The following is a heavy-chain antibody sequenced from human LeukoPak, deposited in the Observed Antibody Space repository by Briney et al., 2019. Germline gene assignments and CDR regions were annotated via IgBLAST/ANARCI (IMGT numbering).Heavy chain of an antibody. CDR2: IYKSGNT. Sequence: PSETLSLTCTGSGVSISSGSYYWSWIRQPAGKGLECVGRIYKSGNTNYNPSLKSRVTISEDTSKNQFSLKLTSVTAADTAVYFCASSLYRGAADAFDIWGQGTMVTVSS. V-gene: IGHV4-61*02. D-gene: IGHD3-10*01. CDR3: ASSLYRGAADAFDI. CDR1: GVSISSGSYY. J-gene: IGHJ3*02.